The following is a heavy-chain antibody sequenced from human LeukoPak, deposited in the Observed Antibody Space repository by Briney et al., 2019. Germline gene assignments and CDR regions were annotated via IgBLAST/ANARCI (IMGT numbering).Heavy chain of an antibody. Sequence: GGSLRLSCAASGLTVSSNYMNWVRQAPGKGLEWVSALYIGGNTYYADSVRGRFTISRDNSKNTLHLQMNSLRAEDTAIYYCTTAAGYNYGQYWGQGTLVTVSS. CDR2: LYIGGNT. D-gene: IGHD5-18*01. J-gene: IGHJ4*02. CDR1: GLTVSSNY. V-gene: IGHV3-53*01. CDR3: TTAAGYNYGQY.